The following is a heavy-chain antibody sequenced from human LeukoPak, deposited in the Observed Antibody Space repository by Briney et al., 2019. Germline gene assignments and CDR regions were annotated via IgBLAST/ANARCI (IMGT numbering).Heavy chain of an antibody. CDR3: TTLPRPSHYYYYYMDV. V-gene: IGHV3-15*01. D-gene: IGHD2-2*01. J-gene: IGHJ6*03. CDR2: IKSKTDGGTT. Sequence: GGSLRLSCAASGFTFSNAWMSWVRQAPGKGLEWVGRIKSKTDGGTTDYAAPVKGRFTISRDDSKNTLYLQMNSLKTEDTAVYYCTTLPRPSHYYYYYMDVWGKGTTVTVSS. CDR1: GFTFSNAW.